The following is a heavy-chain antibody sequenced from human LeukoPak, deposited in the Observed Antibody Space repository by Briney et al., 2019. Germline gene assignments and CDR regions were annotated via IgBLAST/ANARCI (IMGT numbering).Heavy chain of an antibody. Sequence: PSETLSLTCAVYGGSFSGYYWSWIRQPPGKGLEWIGEINHSGSTNYNPSLKSRVTISVDTSKNQFSLKLSSVTAADTAVYYCARGSVTTGVAGDYWGQGTLVTVSS. CDR3: ARGSVTTGVAGDY. J-gene: IGHJ4*02. CDR2: INHSGST. CDR1: GGSFSGYY. V-gene: IGHV4-34*01. D-gene: IGHD4-17*01.